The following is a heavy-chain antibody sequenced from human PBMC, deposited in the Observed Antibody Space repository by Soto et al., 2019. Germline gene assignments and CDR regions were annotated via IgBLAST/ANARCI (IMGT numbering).Heavy chain of an antibody. J-gene: IGHJ4*02. V-gene: IGHV3-66*01. CDR1: GFTVSSNY. CDR2: IYSGGST. CDR3: ASTQYGHGDYPFDY. Sequence: PGGSLRLSCAASGFTVSSNYMSWVRQAPGKGLEWVSVIYSGGSTYYADSVKGRFTISRDNSKNTLYLQMNSLRAEDTAVYYCASTQYGHGDYPFDYWGQGTLVTVSS. D-gene: IGHD4-17*01.